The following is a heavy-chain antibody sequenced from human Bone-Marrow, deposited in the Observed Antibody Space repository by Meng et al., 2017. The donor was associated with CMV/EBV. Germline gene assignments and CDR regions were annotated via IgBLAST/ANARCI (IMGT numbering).Heavy chain of an antibody. CDR3: ARDQGIAAAGTDY. Sequence: ASGYTFTSSAMHWVRQAPGQRLEWMGWINAGNGNTKYSQKFQGRVTITRDTSASTAYMELSSLRSEDTAVYYCARDQGIAAAGTDYWGQGTLVTVSS. D-gene: IGHD6-13*01. CDR2: INAGNGNT. V-gene: IGHV1-3*01. CDR1: GYTFTSSA. J-gene: IGHJ4*02.